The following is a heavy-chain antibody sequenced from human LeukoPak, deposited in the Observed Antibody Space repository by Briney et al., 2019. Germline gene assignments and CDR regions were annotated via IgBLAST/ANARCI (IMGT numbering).Heavy chain of an antibody. J-gene: IGHJ4*02. CDR1: GYTFTSYG. Sequence: ASVKVSCKASGYTFTSYGISWVRQAPGQGLGWMGWISAYNGNTNYAQKLQGRVTMTTDTSTSTAYMELRSLRSDDTAVYYCQVGWEPGVFDYWGQGTLVTVSS. V-gene: IGHV1-18*01. D-gene: IGHD1-26*01. CDR3: QVGWEPGVFDY. CDR2: ISAYNGNT.